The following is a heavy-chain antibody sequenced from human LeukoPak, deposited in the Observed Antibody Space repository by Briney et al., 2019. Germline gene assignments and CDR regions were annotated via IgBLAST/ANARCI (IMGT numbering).Heavy chain of an antibody. J-gene: IGHJ6*03. CDR3: ARVVLDSTLYYYYYYMDV. D-gene: IGHD3/OR15-3a*01. V-gene: IGHV4-61*01. CDR2: IYYSGST. Sequence: SETLSLTCTVSGYSISSGYYWSWIRQPPGKGLEWIGYIYYSGSTNYNPSLKSRVTISVDTSKNQFSLKLSSVTAADTAVYYCARVVLDSTLYYYYYYMDVWGKGTTVTISS. CDR1: GYSISSGYY.